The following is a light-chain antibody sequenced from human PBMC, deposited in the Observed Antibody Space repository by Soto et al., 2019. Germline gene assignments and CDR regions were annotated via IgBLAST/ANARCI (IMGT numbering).Light chain of an antibody. CDR1: SSDIGGYNY. CDR3: CSYAGSYTYV. Sequence: QSVLTQPPSVSGSPGQSVTISCTGTSSDIGGYNYVSWYQQLPGKAPKLMIYDVSKRPSGVPDRFSGSKSGNTASLTISGLQAEDEADYYCCSYAGSYTYVFGTGTKLTVL. J-gene: IGLJ1*01. CDR2: DVS. V-gene: IGLV2-11*01.